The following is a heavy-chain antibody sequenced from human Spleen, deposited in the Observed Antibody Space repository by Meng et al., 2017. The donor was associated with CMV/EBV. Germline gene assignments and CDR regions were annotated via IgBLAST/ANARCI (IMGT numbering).Heavy chain of an antibody. CDR1: GASVSSDGW. CDR2: IYDSGIT. V-gene: IGHV4-4*02. CDR3: ARAYCGGDCYSGFDF. Sequence: SGASVSSDGWWSWVRQAPGEGLEWIGEIYDSGITNYNPSLKSRVTISVDKSTNQFSLKLTSVTAADTAIYYCARAYCGGDCYSGFDFWGPGTLVTVSS. J-gene: IGHJ4*02. D-gene: IGHD2-21*01.